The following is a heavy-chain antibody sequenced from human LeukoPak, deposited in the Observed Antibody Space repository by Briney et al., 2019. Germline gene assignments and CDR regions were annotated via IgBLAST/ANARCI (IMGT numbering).Heavy chain of an antibody. CDR3: ARESVLGPFRY. CDR2: IIPIFGTA. D-gene: IGHD1-26*01. CDR1: GYTFTSYD. J-gene: IGHJ4*02. Sequence: GASVKVSCKASGYTFTSYDISWVRQAPGQGLEWMGGIIPIFGTANYAQKFQGRVTITADKSTSTAYMELSSLRSEDTAVYYCARESVLGPFRYWGQGTLVTVSS. V-gene: IGHV1-69*06.